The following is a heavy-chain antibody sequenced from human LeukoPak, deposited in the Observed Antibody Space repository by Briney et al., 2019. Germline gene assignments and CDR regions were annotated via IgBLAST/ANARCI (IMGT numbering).Heavy chain of an antibody. CDR3: ARDPVAAVPYFDY. Sequence: SETLSLTCTVSGGSISSSSYYWGWIRQPPGKGLEWIGSIYYSGSTYYNPSLKSRVTIPVDTSKNQFSLKLSSVTAADTAVYYCARDPVAAVPYFDYWGQGTLVTVSS. D-gene: IGHD6-19*01. CDR2: IYYSGST. CDR1: GGSISSSSYY. J-gene: IGHJ4*02. V-gene: IGHV4-39*07.